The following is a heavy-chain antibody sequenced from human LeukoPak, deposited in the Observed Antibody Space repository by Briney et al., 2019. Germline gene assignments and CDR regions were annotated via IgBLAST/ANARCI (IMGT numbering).Heavy chain of an antibody. J-gene: IGHJ4*02. CDR1: GFTFSDYW. CDR2: IKSDGTGI. CDR3: VRGQTIDY. D-gene: IGHD3-10*01. V-gene: IGHV3-74*03. Sequence: GGTLRLSCTASGFTFSDYWMYWVRQAPGKGLVWVSRIKSDGTGILYEDFAEGRFTISRDNAKNALYLQMTSLREEDTAVYYCVRGQTIDYWGQGILVTVSS.